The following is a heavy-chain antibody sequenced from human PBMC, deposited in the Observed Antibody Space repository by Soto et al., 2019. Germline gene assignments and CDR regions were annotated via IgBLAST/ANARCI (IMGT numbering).Heavy chain of an antibody. Sequence: LLQSGPDVKKPGTSVKVSCKTSGFTFGSSAVQWVRQVRGQRLERIGWIVVASGYSNVAQKFQDRVSLTRDLSTNTAFMELSSLTSEDSAMYYCAADVIGVAGDFDHWGQGTLVSVSS. J-gene: IGHJ4*02. V-gene: IGHV1-58*01. CDR1: GFTFGSSA. D-gene: IGHD6-19*01. CDR2: IVVASGYS. CDR3: AADVIGVAGDFDH.